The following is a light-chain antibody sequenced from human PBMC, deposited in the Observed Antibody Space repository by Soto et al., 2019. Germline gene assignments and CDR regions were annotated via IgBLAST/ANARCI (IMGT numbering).Light chain of an antibody. CDR1: QSVLYSSNNKNY. Sequence: DIVMTQSPDSLAVSLGERATINCKSSQSVLYSSNNKNYLAWYQQKPGQPPKLLIYWASTRESGVPDCFSGSGSGADFTLTIGSLQAEDVAVYYCQQYSVVTWTFGQGTKVEIK. J-gene: IGKJ1*01. CDR2: WAS. CDR3: QQYSVVTWT. V-gene: IGKV4-1*01.